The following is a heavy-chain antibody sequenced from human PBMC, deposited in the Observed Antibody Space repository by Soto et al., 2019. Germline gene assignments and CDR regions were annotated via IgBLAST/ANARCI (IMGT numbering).Heavy chain of an antibody. V-gene: IGHV1-18*01. CDR3: ARSYSSGWYSDY. J-gene: IGHJ4*02. CDR1: GYTFTSYG. CDR2: ISAYNGNT. Sequence: ASVKVSCKASGYTFTSYGITWVRQAPGQGLEWMGWISAYNGNTNYAQKLQGRVTMTTDTSTSTAYMELRSLRSDDTAVYYCARSYSSGWYSDYWGQGTLVTVSS. D-gene: IGHD6-19*01.